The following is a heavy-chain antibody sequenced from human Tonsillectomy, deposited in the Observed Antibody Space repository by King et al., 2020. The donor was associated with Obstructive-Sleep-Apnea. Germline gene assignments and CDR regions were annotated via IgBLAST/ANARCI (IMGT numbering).Heavy chain of an antibody. Sequence: VQLQESGPGLVKPSQTLSLTCTVSGGSITSGGYYWTWIRQHPGKGLDWIGFIYYSGSTYYNPSLNSRVTISVDTSKNQFSLKLSSVTAADTAVYFCARGSSSWYPLYYINNWGQGTLVTVSS. CDR3: ARGSSSWYPLYYINN. V-gene: IGHV4-31*03. D-gene: IGHD6-13*01. CDR2: IYYSGST. CDR1: GGSITSGGYY. J-gene: IGHJ4*02.